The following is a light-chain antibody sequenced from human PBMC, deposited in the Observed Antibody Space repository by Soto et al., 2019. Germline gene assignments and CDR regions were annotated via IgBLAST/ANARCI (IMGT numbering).Light chain of an antibody. CDR2: DAS. J-gene: IGKJ2*01. Sequence: EIVLTQSPGTLSLSPGERATLSCRASQGVSSTYFAWYQQKPGQAPRLLMYDASSRATGIPDRFSGSGSGTDFTLTISRLEPEDFAMYYCQQYGPSPMYTFGQGTNLEI. CDR1: QGVSSTY. CDR3: QQYGPSPMYT. V-gene: IGKV3-20*01.